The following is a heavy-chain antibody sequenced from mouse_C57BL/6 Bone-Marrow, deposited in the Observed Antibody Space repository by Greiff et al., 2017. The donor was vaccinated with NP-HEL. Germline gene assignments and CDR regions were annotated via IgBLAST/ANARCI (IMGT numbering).Heavy chain of an antibody. J-gene: IGHJ1*03. CDR1: GFSLTSYA. V-gene: IGHV2-9-1*01. Sequence: VKLMESGPGLVAPSQSLSITCTVSGFSLTSYAISWVRQPPGKGLEWLGVIWTGGGTNYNSALKSRLSISKDNSKSQAFLKMNSLQTDDTARYSCARNGRSSYPSWCVDVCGTGTTVTVSP. D-gene: IGHD1-1*01. CDR2: IWTGGGT. CDR3: ARNGRSSYPSWCVDV.